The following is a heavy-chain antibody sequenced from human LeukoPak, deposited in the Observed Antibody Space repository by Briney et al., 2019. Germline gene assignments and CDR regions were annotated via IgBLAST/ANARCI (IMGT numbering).Heavy chain of an antibody. CDR1: GYTFNDYF. CDR2: INPNGGHT. V-gene: IGHV1-2*02. J-gene: IGHJ5*02. Sequence: GASVNVSCKASGYTFNDYFIHGLRQAPGQGLEGVVWINPNGGHTNYPQKFQESVTMSRHTSISTADRELTWLTSDDTAIYYFARDIAPPARWCLDPWGQGTPVTVSS. D-gene: IGHD6-13*01. CDR3: ARDIAPPARWCLDP.